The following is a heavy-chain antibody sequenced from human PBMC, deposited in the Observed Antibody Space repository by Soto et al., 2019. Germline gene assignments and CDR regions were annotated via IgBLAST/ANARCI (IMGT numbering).Heavy chain of an antibody. V-gene: IGHV1-2*02. CDR1: GYPFTTYY. CDR2: IDPRSGGT. J-gene: IGHJ4*02. Sequence: HVQLVQSGTEVKKPGASVRVSCMVSGYPFTTYYIHWVRQAPGQGLEWMGWIDPRSGGTVYEQKFQGRGTMTRDTSISTVYMDLSGLTSDDTALYYCATDDYGIFPYWGQGSLVTVSS. CDR3: ATDDYGIFPY. D-gene: IGHD3-10*01.